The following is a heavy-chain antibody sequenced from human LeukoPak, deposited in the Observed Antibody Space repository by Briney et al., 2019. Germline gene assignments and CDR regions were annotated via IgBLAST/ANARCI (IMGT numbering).Heavy chain of an antibody. CDR1: GYNFTDYY. CDR3: ATIEAVAGLDY. J-gene: IGHJ4*02. CDR2: VDPEDGET. Sequence: GATVKISCKVSGYNFTDYYMHWVQQAPGKGLEWMGLVDPEDGETIYAEKFQGRVTITADTSTDTAYIELSSLRSEDTAVYYCATIEAVAGLDYWGQGTLVTVSS. V-gene: IGHV1-69-2*01. D-gene: IGHD6-19*01.